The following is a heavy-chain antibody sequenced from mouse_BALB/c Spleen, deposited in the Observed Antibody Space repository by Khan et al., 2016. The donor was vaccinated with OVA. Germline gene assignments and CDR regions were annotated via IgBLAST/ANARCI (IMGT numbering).Heavy chain of an antibody. Sequence: EVQLQESGPGLVKPSQSLSLTCTVTGYSITTNYAWDWIRQFPGNKLEWMGYIRYSGSTSYTPSLKSRISFTRDTSKNQFVLQLNSVTTEDTATYYCAIKSDYGYAVDYGGQGTSVTVSS. CDR3: AIKSDYGYAVDY. CDR1: GYSITTNYA. J-gene: IGHJ4*01. D-gene: IGHD2-13*01. V-gene: IGHV3-2*02. CDR2: IRYSGST.